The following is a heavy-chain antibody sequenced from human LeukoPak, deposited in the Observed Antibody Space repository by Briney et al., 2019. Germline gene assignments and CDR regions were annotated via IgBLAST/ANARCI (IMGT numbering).Heavy chain of an antibody. D-gene: IGHD4-17*01. CDR3: ARDRNYGDYRGEFTY. Sequence: SVKVSCKASGGTFSSYAISWVRQAPGQGLEWMGGIIPIFGTANYAQKFQGRVTITADESTSTAYMELSSLRSEDTAVYYCARDRNYGDYRGEFTYWGQGTLVTVSS. J-gene: IGHJ4*02. CDR2: IIPIFGTA. V-gene: IGHV1-69*13. CDR1: GGTFSSYA.